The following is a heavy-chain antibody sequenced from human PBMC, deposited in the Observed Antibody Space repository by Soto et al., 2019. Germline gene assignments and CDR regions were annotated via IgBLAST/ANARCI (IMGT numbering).Heavy chain of an antibody. J-gene: IGHJ3*02. CDR3: ARVPLPGYCSGGSCYFDPPNDAFDI. D-gene: IGHD2-15*01. V-gene: IGHV3-21*01. Sequence: EVQLVESGGGLVKPGGSLRLSCAASGFTFSSYSMNWVRQAPGKGLEWVSSISSSSSYIYYADSVKGRFTISRDNTKNSLYLQMNSLRAEDTAVYYCARVPLPGYCSGGSCYFDPPNDAFDIWGQGTMVTVSS. CDR1: GFTFSSYS. CDR2: ISSSSSYI.